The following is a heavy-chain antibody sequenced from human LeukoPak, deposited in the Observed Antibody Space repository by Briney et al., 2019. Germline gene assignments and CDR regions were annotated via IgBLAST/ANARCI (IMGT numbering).Heavy chain of an antibody. CDR2: ISYDGSNK. CDR1: GFTFSSYA. J-gene: IGHJ5*02. CDR3: ARAAPITMVRGVIFGASWFDP. D-gene: IGHD3-10*01. V-gene: IGHV3-30-3*01. Sequence: PGRSLRLSCAASGFTFSSYAMHWVRQAPGKGLEWVAVISYDGSNKYYADSVKGRFTISRDNSKNTLYLQMNSLRAEDTAVYYCARAAPITMVRGVIFGASWFDPWGQGTPVTVSS.